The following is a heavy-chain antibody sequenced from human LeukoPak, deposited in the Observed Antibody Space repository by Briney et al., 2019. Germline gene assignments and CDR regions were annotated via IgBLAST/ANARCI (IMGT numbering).Heavy chain of an antibody. V-gene: IGHV3-43*02. CDR2: ISGDGGST. D-gene: IGHD3-22*01. J-gene: IGHJ6*03. CDR3: AKDTYYYDSSGYPAMDV. Sequence: GGSLRLSCAASGFTFDDYAIHWVRQAPGKGLEWVSLISGDGGSTYYADSVKGRFTISRDNSKNSLYLQMNSLRTEDTALYYCAKDTYYYDSSGYPAMDVWGKGTTVTVSS. CDR1: GFTFDDYA.